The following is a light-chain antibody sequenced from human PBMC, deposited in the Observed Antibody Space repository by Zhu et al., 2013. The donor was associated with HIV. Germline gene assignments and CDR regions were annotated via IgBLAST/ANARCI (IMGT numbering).Light chain of an antibody. CDR1: QSFSSSY. Sequence: VMTQSPATLSVSPGERATLSCRASQSFSSSYLAWYQQKPGQAPRLLIYGASSRATGIPDRFSGSGSGTDFTLTISRLEPEDSAVYYCQQYGNSPGYTFGPGTKLEIK. V-gene: IGKV3-20*01. CDR2: GAS. J-gene: IGKJ2*01. CDR3: QQYGNSPGYT.